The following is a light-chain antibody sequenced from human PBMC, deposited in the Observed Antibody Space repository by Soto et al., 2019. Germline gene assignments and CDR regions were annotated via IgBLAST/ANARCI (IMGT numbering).Light chain of an antibody. CDR3: TAWDDSLNVWL. CDR2: KDY. V-gene: IGLV1-44*01. Sequence: QAVVTQPPSASGTPGQRVAISCSGSSSNIEENSVTWYQRLPGTAPRLLIYKDYQRPSGVPDRFSGSKSGTSASLAISGLQSEDEADYYCTAWDDSLNVWLFGGGTKLTVL. J-gene: IGLJ3*02. CDR1: SSNIEENS.